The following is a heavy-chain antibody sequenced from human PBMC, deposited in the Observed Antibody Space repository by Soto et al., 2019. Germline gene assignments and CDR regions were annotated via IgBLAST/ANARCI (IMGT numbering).Heavy chain of an antibody. J-gene: IGHJ4*02. Sequence: QVQLVESGGGVVQPGRSLRLSCAASGFTFSRSGMHWVRQAPGTGLEWMAVISHDGTDKHYADSVKGRFTISRDNSKDTMSLHMTGLRGEDTAVYYCAKDLRSGWSLDYWGQGALVIVSS. CDR1: GFTFSRSG. CDR2: ISHDGTDK. CDR3: AKDLRSGWSLDY. V-gene: IGHV3-30*18. D-gene: IGHD6-19*01.